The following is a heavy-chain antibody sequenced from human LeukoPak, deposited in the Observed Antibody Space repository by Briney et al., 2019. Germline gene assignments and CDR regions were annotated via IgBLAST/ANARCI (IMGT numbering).Heavy chain of an antibody. CDR3: SRDATGDH. Sequence: GGSLRLSCAASGFTFSSYEMNWVRQAPGKGREWVGRSRNRAKSYTTDYAASVKGRFTISRDDSKSTLYLQMNSLETEDTAVYYCSRDATGDHWGQGTLVSVSS. CDR1: GFTFSSYE. J-gene: IGHJ4*02. CDR2: SRNRAKSYTT. V-gene: IGHV3-72*01.